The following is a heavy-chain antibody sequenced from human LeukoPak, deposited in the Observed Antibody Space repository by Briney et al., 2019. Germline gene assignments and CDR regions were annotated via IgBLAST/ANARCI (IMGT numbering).Heavy chain of an antibody. D-gene: IGHD3-3*01. V-gene: IGHV3-30*02. Sequence: PGGSLRLSCAASGFTFSSYGMHWVRQAPGKGLEWVAFIRYDGSNKYYADSVKGRFTISRDNSKNTLYLQMNSLRAEDTAVYYCAKEYYDFWSGPNAFDYWGQGTLVTVSS. J-gene: IGHJ4*02. CDR2: IRYDGSNK. CDR1: GFTFSSYG. CDR3: AKEYYDFWSGPNAFDY.